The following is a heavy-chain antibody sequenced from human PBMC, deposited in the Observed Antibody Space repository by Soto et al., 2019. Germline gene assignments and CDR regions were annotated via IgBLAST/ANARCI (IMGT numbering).Heavy chain of an antibody. J-gene: IGHJ1*01. Sequence: QVQLVESGGGVVQPGRSLRLSCAASGFTFSSYGMHWVRQAPGKGLEWVAVIWYDGSNKYYADSVKGRFTISRDNSKNTLYLQMNSLRAEDTAVYYCARKYCSGGSCYSDPCQHWGQGTLVTVSS. V-gene: IGHV3-33*01. D-gene: IGHD2-15*01. CDR3: ARKYCSGGSCYSDPCQH. CDR2: IWYDGSNK. CDR1: GFTFSSYG.